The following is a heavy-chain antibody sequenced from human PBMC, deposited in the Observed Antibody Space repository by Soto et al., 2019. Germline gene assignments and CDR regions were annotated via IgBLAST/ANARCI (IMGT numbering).Heavy chain of an antibody. D-gene: IGHD6-19*01. V-gene: IGHV3-7*01. J-gene: IGHJ4*02. Sequence: GGSLRLSCAASGFTFSSYWMSWVRQAPGKGLEWVANIKQDGSEKYYVDSVKGRFTISRDNAKNSLYLQMNSLRAEDTAVYYCATMKPSSGWPFDYWGQGTLVTVSS. CDR2: IKQDGSEK. CDR1: GFTFSSYW. CDR3: ATMKPSSGWPFDY.